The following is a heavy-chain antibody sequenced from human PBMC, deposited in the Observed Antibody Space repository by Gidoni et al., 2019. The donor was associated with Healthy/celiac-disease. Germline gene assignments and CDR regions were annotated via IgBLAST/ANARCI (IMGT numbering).Heavy chain of an antibody. CDR2: IYHSGST. Sequence: QVQLQESGPGLVKPSETLSLTCAVSGSSISSGYYWGWIRQPPGKGLEWIGSIYHSGSTYYNPSLKSRVTISVDTSKNQFSLKLSSVTAADTAVYYCATMTYSNRYYYYYYGMDVWGQGTTVTVSS. D-gene: IGHD4-4*01. V-gene: IGHV4-38-2*01. CDR1: GSSISSGYY. CDR3: ATMTYSNRYYYYYYGMDV. J-gene: IGHJ6*02.